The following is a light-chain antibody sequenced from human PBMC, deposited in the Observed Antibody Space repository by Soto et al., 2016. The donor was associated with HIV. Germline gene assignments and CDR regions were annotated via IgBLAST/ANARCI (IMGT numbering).Light chain of an antibody. CDR1: SVGSQT. CDR2: DDS. CDR3: QVWDSNSDHPFV. V-gene: IGLV3-21*03. J-gene: IGLJ1*01. Sequence: SYELTQPPSVSVAPGKTARITCGGSSVGSQTVHWYQQKPGQAPVLVVYDDSDRPSGIPERFSGSNSGNTATLTISRVEAGDEADYYCQVWDSNSDHPFVFGTGTKVTVL.